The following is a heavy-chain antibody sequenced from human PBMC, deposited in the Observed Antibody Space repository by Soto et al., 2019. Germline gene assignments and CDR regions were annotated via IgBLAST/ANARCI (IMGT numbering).Heavy chain of an antibody. D-gene: IGHD3-16*01. CDR3: ARNKGASWGGEFDY. CDR1: GYRFTNYW. CDR2: FYPGDSDT. Sequence: GESLKISCKGSGYRFTNYWIAWVRQMPGKGLEWMGIFYPGDSDTRYSPSFQGQVTISADRSISTAYLQWRSLKASDTAMYYCARNKGASWGGEFDYWGQGTPVTVSS. V-gene: IGHV5-51*01. J-gene: IGHJ4*02.